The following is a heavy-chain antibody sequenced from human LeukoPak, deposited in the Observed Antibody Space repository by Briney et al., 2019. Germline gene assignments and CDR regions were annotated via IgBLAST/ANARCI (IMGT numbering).Heavy chain of an antibody. V-gene: IGHV3-23*01. CDR3: ANLPTRGSYPNDAFDI. Sequence: RTGGSLRLSCAASGFTFSSYGMSWVRQAPGKGLEWVSAISGSGGSTYYADSVKGRFTISRDNSRNTLYLQMNSLRAEDTAVYYCANLPTRGSYPNDAFDIWGQGTMVTVSS. CDR1: GFTFSSYG. J-gene: IGHJ3*02. CDR2: ISGSGGST. D-gene: IGHD1-26*01.